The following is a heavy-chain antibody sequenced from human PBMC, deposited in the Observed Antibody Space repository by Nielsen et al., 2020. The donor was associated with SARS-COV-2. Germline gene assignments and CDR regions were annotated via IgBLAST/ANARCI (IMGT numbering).Heavy chain of an antibody. CDR3: AGTMVRGGTDGMDV. Sequence: GESLKISCAASGFTFSSYAMNWVRQAPGKGLEWVSGISDSGRSTYYADSVKGRLTISRVNAKNSLYLQMNSLRAEDTAVYYCAGTMVRGGTDGMDVWGQGTTVTVSS. V-gene: IGHV3-23*01. J-gene: IGHJ6*02. CDR1: GFTFSSYA. CDR2: ISDSGRST. D-gene: IGHD3-10*01.